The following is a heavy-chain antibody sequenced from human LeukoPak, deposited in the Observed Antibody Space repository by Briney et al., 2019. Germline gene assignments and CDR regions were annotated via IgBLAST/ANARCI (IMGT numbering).Heavy chain of an antibody. V-gene: IGHV1-69*01. CDR2: IIPIFGTA. CDR1: GGTFSSYA. CDR3: ARGEVVPAASHAFDI. J-gene: IGHJ3*02. Sequence: SVKVSCKASGGTFSSYAISWVRQAPGQGLEWMGGIIPIFGTANYAQKFQGRVTITADGSTSTAYMELSSLRSEDPAVYYCARGEVVPAASHAFDIWGQGTMVTVSS. D-gene: IGHD2-2*01.